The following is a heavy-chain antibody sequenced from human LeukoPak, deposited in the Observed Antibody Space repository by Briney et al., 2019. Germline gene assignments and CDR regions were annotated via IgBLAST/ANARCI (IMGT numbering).Heavy chain of an antibody. D-gene: IGHD3-22*01. CDR3: AKSTLIVVITLFDY. J-gene: IGHJ4*02. Sequence: GGSLRLSCAASGFTFSSYDMHWVRQAPGKGLEWVAVIPYDGRNTYYADSVKGRFTISRDNSKNTLYLQMNSLRAEDTAVYYCAKSTLIVVITLFDYWGQGTLVTVSS. CDR2: IPYDGRNT. CDR1: GFTFSSYD. V-gene: IGHV3-30*18.